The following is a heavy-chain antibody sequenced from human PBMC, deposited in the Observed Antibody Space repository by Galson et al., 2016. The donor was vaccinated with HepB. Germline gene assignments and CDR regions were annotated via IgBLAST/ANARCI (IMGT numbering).Heavy chain of an antibody. CDR3: VRAGEGSSWYQNWFDP. D-gene: IGHD6-13*01. V-gene: IGHV4-39*07. Sequence: ETLSLTCNVSGGTIKWSSYYWGWIRQSPGKGLEWIGSIYYSGSTQYNPSLKSRVTISVDTSKNQLSLKVNSVTAADTAVYYCVRAGEGSSWYQNWFDPWGQGTLVTVSS. CDR1: GGTIKWSSYY. CDR2: IYYSGST. J-gene: IGHJ5*02.